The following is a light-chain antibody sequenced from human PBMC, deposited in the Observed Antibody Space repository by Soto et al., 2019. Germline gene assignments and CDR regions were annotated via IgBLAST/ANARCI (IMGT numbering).Light chain of an antibody. J-gene: IGKJ2*01. V-gene: IGKV1-39*01. CDR3: QQSYSSPRT. Sequence: DIQMTQSPSSLSASVGDRVTISCRASQSVGNFLNWYQQRPGKAPRVLVYAASNLQSGMPSRFSGSGSGTEFTLTISNLQPEDFATYFCQQSYSSPRTFAQGTKLEIK. CDR1: QSVGNF. CDR2: AAS.